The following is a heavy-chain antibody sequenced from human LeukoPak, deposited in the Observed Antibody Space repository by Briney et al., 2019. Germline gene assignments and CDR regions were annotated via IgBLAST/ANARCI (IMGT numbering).Heavy chain of an antibody. J-gene: IGHJ3*02. CDR1: GYSFTGYY. V-gene: IGHV1-2*02. CDR3: ARGLELATDAFGI. D-gene: IGHD1-7*01. CDR2: INPNSGTT. Sequence: ASVKVSCKASGYSFTGYYIHWVRQAPGQGLEWMGWINPNSGTTVYSQTLQGRVTMTRDTSISTAYMELSSLRSDDTAVYYCARGLELATDAFGIWGQGTMVPVS.